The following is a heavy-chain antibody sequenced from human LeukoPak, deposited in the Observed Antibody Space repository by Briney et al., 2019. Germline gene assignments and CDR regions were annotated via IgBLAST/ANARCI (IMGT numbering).Heavy chain of an antibody. V-gene: IGHV4-59*01. CDR3: AREYSSFEY. D-gene: IGHD6-19*01. CDR2: INYSGST. CDR1: GGSISGYY. Sequence: PSETLSLTCTVSGGSISGYYWHWTRQPPGMGLEWIGYINYSGSTDYNPSLKSRVTISVDTSKNQFSLNLRSVTAADTAFYYCAREYSSFEYWGQGILVTVSS. J-gene: IGHJ4*02.